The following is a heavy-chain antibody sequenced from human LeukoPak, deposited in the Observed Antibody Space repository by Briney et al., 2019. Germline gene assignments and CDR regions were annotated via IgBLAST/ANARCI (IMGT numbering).Heavy chain of an antibody. J-gene: IGHJ3*02. Sequence: SETLSLTCTVSGGSIGSGTYYWGWIRQSPGKGLEWIGYIYYSGSTNYNPSLKSRVTISVDTSKNQFSLKLSSVTAADTAVYYCARDWRSAVPYAFDIWGQGTMVTVSS. V-gene: IGHV4-61*01. CDR3: ARDWRSAVPYAFDI. CDR1: GGSIGSGTYY. CDR2: IYYSGST. D-gene: IGHD3-3*01.